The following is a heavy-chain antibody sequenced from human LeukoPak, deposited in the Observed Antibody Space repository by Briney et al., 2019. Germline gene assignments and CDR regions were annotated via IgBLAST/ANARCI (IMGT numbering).Heavy chain of an antibody. CDR3: ARRIADRPRNYYIDY. CDR2: IQYNGPP. J-gene: IGHJ4*02. V-gene: IGHV4-61*01. CDR1: GGSVSIGRYQ. Sequence: SETLSLTCTVSGGSVSIGRYQWSWVRQPPGPGLEWIGDIQYNGPPAYNPSLQNRVIILRDESRNQFSLRLSSVTAADTAVYFCARRIADRPRNYYIDYWGQGILVTVSS. D-gene: IGHD6-6*01.